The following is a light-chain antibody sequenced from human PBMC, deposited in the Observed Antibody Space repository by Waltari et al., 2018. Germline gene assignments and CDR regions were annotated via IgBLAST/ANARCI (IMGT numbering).Light chain of an antibody. CDR2: GNS. Sequence: QSVLTQPPSVSGAPGQRVTISCTGSSSNIGAGYDVHWYQQLPGTAPKLLIYGNSHRPSGVPDRFSGSKSGTSASLAITGLQAEDEADYYCQSYDSSLSGRYVFGTGTKVTVL. CDR3: QSYDSSLSGRYV. V-gene: IGLV1-40*01. CDR1: SSNIGAGYD. J-gene: IGLJ1*01.